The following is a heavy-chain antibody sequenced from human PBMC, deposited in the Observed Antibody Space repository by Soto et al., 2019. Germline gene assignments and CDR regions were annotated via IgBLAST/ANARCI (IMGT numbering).Heavy chain of an antibody. V-gene: IGHV5-51*01. CDR1: GYSFGAYW. J-gene: IGHJ4*02. D-gene: IGHD2-15*01. Sequence: GESLKISCQGSGYSFGAYWIGWVRQMPGKGLEWMGIIYPGDSDTRYSPSFQGQVTISADKSISTAYLQWSSLKASDTAMYYCARRLYCSGGSCYAASGDDFDYWGQGTLVTVSS. CDR3: ARRLYCSGGSCYAASGDDFDY. CDR2: IYPGDSDT.